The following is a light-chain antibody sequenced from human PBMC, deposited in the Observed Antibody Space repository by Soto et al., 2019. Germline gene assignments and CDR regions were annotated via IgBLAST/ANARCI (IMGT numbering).Light chain of an antibody. Sequence: EIVLTQSPGTLSLSPGESATLSCRASQSVNSNFFAWYQQKPGQAPRLLICAVSTRATGIPDRFTGSGSGTDFALTISGLEPEDFAIYYCQQYGNSPRTFGQGTKVDIK. CDR2: AVS. CDR3: QQYGNSPRT. V-gene: IGKV3-20*01. J-gene: IGKJ2*01. CDR1: QSVNSNF.